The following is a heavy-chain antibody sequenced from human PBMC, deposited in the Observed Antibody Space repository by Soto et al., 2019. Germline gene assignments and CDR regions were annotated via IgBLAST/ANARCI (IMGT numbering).Heavy chain of an antibody. D-gene: IGHD1-1*01. J-gene: IGHJ6*02. V-gene: IGHV1-18*01. CDR2: ISAYNGNT. Sequence: ASVKVSCKASGYTFTSYGISWVRQAPGQGLEWMGWISAYNGNTNYAQKLQGRVTMTTDTSTSTAYMELRSPRSDDTAVYYCARDLEGKLWDYYYYYGMDVWGQGTTVTVSS. CDR3: ARDLEGKLWDYYYYYGMDV. CDR1: GYTFTSYG.